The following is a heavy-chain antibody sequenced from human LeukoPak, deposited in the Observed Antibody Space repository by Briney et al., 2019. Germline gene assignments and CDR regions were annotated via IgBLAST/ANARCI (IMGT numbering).Heavy chain of an antibody. CDR1: GFTFSSYW. CDR3: ARGGYGDYSGDWFDP. Sequence: PGGSLRLSCAASGFTFSSYWMHWVRQAPGKGLVWVSRIYNDGSSTSYADSVKGRFTISRDNAKNSLYLQMNSLRAEDTAVYYCARGGYGDYSGDWFDPWGQGTLVTVSS. J-gene: IGHJ5*02. D-gene: IGHD4-17*01. V-gene: IGHV3-74*01. CDR2: IYNDGSST.